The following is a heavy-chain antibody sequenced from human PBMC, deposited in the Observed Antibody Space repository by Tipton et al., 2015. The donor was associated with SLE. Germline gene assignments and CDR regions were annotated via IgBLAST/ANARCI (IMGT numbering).Heavy chain of an antibody. CDR1: GGSISSSNW. V-gene: IGHV4-4*02. Sequence: TLSLTCAVSGGSISSSNWWSWVRQPPGKGLEWIGEIYHSGTTNYNPSLKSRVTISVDTPKNQFSLKLSSVTAADTAVYYCARVSDSKAFDYWGQGTLVTVSS. CDR2: IYHSGTT. CDR3: ARVSDSKAFDY. J-gene: IGHJ4*02. D-gene: IGHD3-22*01.